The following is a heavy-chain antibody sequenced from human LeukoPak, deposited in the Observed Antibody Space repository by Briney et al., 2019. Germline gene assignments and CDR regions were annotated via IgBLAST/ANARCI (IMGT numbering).Heavy chain of an antibody. CDR3: AKGGKWDVTPFDY. CDR2: ISGGGGST. D-gene: IGHD1-26*01. J-gene: IGHJ4*02. Sequence: GGSLRLSCAASGFTFTSYSMNWDRQAPGKGLEWVSTISGGGGSTYYADSVKGRFTISRDNSKNTLYLQVNSLRAEDTAVYYCAKGGKWDVTPFDYWGQGTLVTASS. CDR1: GFTFTSYS. V-gene: IGHV3-23*01.